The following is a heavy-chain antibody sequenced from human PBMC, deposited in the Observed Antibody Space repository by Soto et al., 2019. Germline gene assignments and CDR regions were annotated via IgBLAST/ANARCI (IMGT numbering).Heavy chain of an antibody. CDR2: IIPIFGTA. V-gene: IGHV1-69*13. CDR1: GGTFSSYA. CDR3: ARADSARRRFDP. D-gene: IGHD2-15*01. Sequence: SVKVSCKASGGTFSSYAISWVRQAPGQGLEWMGGIIPIFGTANYAQKFQGRVTITADESTSTAYMELSSLRSEDTAVYYCARADSARRRFDPWGQGTLVTVSS. J-gene: IGHJ5*02.